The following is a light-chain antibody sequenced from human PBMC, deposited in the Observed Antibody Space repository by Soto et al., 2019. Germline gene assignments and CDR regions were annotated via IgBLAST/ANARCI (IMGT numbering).Light chain of an antibody. CDR1: SSDVGGYNY. CDR3: SSYGGNNNYV. V-gene: IGLV2-8*01. CDR2: EVS. Sequence: QSALTQPPSASGSPGQSVTISCTGTSSDVGGYNYVSWYQQHPGKAPKLMISEVSKRPSGVPDRFSGSKSGNTASLTVSGLQAEDEADYYCSSYGGNNNYVFGAGTKLTVL. J-gene: IGLJ2*01.